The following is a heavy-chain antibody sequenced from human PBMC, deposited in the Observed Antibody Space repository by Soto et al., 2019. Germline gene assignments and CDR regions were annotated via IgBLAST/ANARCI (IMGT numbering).Heavy chain of an antibody. CDR3: AISVESGMDV. Sequence: GGSLRLSCAASGFTFSSYAMHWVRQAPGKGLEWVAVISYDGSNKYYADSVKGRFTISRDNSKNTLYLQMNSLRAEDTAVYYCAISVESGMDVWAQGTTVTVSS. CDR1: GFTFSSYA. J-gene: IGHJ6*02. CDR2: ISYDGSNK. V-gene: IGHV3-30-3*01. D-gene: IGHD6-19*01.